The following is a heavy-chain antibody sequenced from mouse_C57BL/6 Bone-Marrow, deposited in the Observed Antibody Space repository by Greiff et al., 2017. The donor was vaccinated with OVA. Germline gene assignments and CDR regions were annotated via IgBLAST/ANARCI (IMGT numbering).Heavy chain of an antibody. Sequence: VQLQESGAELARPGASVKMSCKASGYTFTSYTMHWVKQRPGQGLEWIGYINPSSGYTKYNQKFKDKATLTADKSSSTAYMQLSSLTSEDSAVYYCAIGYYGSSYVAYWGQGTLVTVSA. CDR2: INPSSGYT. CDR1: GYTFTSYT. CDR3: AIGYYGSSYVAY. D-gene: IGHD1-1*01. V-gene: IGHV1-4*01. J-gene: IGHJ3*01.